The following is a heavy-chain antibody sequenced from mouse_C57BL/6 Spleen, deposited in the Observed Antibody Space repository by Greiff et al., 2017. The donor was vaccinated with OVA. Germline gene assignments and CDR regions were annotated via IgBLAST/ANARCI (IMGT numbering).Heavy chain of an antibody. V-gene: IGHV1-22*01. CDR3: ARSGALQSSAMDY. D-gene: IGHD2-1*01. J-gene: IGHJ4*01. CDR2: INPNNGGT. CDR1: GYTFTDYN. Sequence: EVKLQESGPELVKPGASVKMSCKASGYTFTDYNMHWVKQSHGKSLEWIGYINPNNGGTSYNQKFKGKATLTVNKSSSTAYMELRSLTSEDSAVYYCARSGALQSSAMDYWGQGTSVTVSS.